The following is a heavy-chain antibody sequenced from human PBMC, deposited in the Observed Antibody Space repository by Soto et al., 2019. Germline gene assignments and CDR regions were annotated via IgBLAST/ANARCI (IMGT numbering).Heavy chain of an antibody. CDR2: SSDSGGST. V-gene: IGHV3-23*01. CDR1: EFTFVSYA. CDR3: AKGLRTQLASHYYYYYGMDV. J-gene: IGHJ6*02. D-gene: IGHD6-13*01. Sequence: GSRRGSNPASEFTFVSYAMTRIRQTARKGLEGFSTSSDSGGSTYYADSVKGRFTISRDKSKNTLYLQMNSLRAEDTAVYYCAKGLRTQLASHYYYYYGMDVWGQGTTVTVSS.